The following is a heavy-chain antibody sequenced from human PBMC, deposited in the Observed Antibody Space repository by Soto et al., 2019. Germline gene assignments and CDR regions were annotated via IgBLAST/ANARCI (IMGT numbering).Heavy chain of an antibody. CDR2: ISAYNGNT. D-gene: IGHD3-3*01. V-gene: IGHV1-18*04. CDR1: RYSFPSYG. Sequence: XAVKGACNASRYSFPSYGISWVLQDPGQGREGMGWISAYNGNTNYAQKLQCRVTMTTDTSTSTAYMELRSLRSDDTAVYYCARVGGVVYDFWSGAPAEYFQQWGQGTLVTVSS. CDR3: ARVGGVVYDFWSGAPAEYFQQ. J-gene: IGHJ1*01.